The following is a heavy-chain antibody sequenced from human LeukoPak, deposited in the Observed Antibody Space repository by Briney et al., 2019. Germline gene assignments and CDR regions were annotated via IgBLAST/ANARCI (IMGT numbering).Heavy chain of an antibody. CDR1: GFTFSLYG. J-gene: IGHJ4*02. D-gene: IGHD4-17*01. Sequence: QPGGSLRLSCVASGFTFSLYGMSWVRQAPGKGLEWVSSVSGGGDKSDHADSVKGRFTISRDNSKNTLYLQMNNVRVDDTAVYYFAKHPWEADSGYLYWGQGTLATVTS. V-gene: IGHV3-23*01. CDR2: VSGGGDKS. CDR3: AKHPWEADSGYLY.